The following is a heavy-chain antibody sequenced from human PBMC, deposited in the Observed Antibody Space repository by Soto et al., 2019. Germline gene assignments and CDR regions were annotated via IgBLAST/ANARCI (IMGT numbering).Heavy chain of an antibody. D-gene: IGHD3-16*01. V-gene: IGHV1-18*01. CDR1: GYTFIRYG. J-gene: IGHJ6*02. Sequence: QVQLAQSANEVKKPGASVRVSCKAAGYTFIRYGIAWVRQAPGQGLEWMGWISPYNDYTVYAQKFQGRVSMTADTSTXTXYXXLRGLKSADTAVYYCARGGYYDNSWGKLSHYGLDVWGQGTSVSVSS. CDR3: ARGGYYDNSWGKLSHYGLDV. CDR2: ISPYNDYT.